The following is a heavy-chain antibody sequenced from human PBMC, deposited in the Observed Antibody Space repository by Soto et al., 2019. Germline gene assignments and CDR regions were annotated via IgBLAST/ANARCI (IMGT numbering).Heavy chain of an antibody. CDR3: AHIHGYDPYFDY. CDR2: IYRDDDK. J-gene: IGHJ4*02. Sequence: QITLKESGPTLVKPTQTVTLTCTFSGFSLSTAVGVGWIRQPPGKALEWLVVIYRDDDKRYSPSLKSRLTIXKXXSQNPVALTMTNMDPVDTATYYCAHIHGYDPYFDYWGRGTLVTVSS. CDR1: GFSLSTAVG. V-gene: IGHV2-5*02. D-gene: IGHD5-12*01.